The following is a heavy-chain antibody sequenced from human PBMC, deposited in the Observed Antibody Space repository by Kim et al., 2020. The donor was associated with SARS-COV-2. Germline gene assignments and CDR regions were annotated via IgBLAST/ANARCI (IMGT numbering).Heavy chain of an antibody. Sequence: GGSLRLSCAASGFTFSSYGMHWVRQAPGKGLEWVAVISYDGSNKYYADSVKGRFTISRDNSKNTLYLQMNSLRAEDTAVYYCAKVPLPAALYNWFDPWGQGTLVTVSS. CDR3: AKVPLPAALYNWFDP. V-gene: IGHV3-30*18. J-gene: IGHJ5*02. CDR1: GFTFSSYG. D-gene: IGHD2-2*01. CDR2: ISYDGSNK.